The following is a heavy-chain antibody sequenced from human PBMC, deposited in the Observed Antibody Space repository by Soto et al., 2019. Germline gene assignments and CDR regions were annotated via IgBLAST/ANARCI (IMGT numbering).Heavy chain of an antibody. V-gene: IGHV4-30-2*06. CDR2: ISHLEST. J-gene: IGHJ4*02. D-gene: IGHD5-12*01. CDR1: GASITHGGFS. CDR3: ARGGGYDSFDD. Sequence: KTSETLSLTCTVSGASITHGGFSWSWIRQSPGKGLEWIGYISHLESTYFHPSFKSRLTLSLARTSNQFSLKLSSVTAADMAVYDCARGGGYDSFDDWGQGVLVTVSS.